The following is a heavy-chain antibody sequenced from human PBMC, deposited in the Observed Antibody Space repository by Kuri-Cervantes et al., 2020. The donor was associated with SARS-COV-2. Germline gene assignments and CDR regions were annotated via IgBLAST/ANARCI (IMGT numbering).Heavy chain of an antibody. J-gene: IGHJ4*02. V-gene: IGHV3-52*01. CDR2: IKCDGSEK. CDR3: AKDTTTVTATLLLDY. D-gene: IGHD4-17*01. Sequence: GGSLRLSCAASGFTFSSSWMHWVCQAPEKGLEWVADIKCDGSEKYYVDSVKGRLTISRDNAKNSLYLQVNSLRAEDTAVYYCAKDTTTVTATLLLDYWGQGTLVTVSS. CDR1: GFTFSSSW.